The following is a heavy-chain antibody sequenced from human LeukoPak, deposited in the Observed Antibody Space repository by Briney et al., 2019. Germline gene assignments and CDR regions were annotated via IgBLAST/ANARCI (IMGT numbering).Heavy chain of an antibody. CDR1: GGSISSGDYY. J-gene: IGHJ4*02. V-gene: IGHV4-30-4*01. D-gene: IGHD3-10*01. CDR3: ARAPTLLSHRRFDY. Sequence: SETLSLTCTVSGGSISSGDYYWSWIRQPPGKGLEWIGYIYYSGSTYYNPSLKSRVTISVDTSKNQFSLKLSSETAADTAVYYCARAPTLLSHRRFDYWGQGTLVTVSS. CDR2: IYYSGST.